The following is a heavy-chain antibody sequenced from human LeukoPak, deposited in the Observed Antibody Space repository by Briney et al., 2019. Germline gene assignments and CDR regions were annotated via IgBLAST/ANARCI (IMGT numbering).Heavy chain of an antibody. CDR1: GGSISSYY. CDR3: ARHVLGSGSYYPDP. Sequence: SETLSLTCTVSGGSISSYYWGWIRQPPGKGLEWIGSIYYSGSTYYNPSLKSRVTISVDTSKNQFSLKLSSVTAADTAVYYCARHVLGSGSYYPDPWGQGTLVTVSS. D-gene: IGHD1-26*01. V-gene: IGHV4-39*01. CDR2: IYYSGST. J-gene: IGHJ5*02.